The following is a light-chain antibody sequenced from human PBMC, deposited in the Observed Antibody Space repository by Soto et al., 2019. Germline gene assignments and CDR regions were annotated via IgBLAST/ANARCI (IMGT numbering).Light chain of an antibody. J-gene: IGKJ3*01. Sequence: DLQMTQSPSSLSASVGDRVTISCRASQGIRNDLAWFQQKPGKAPKRLIYGASTLQGGVSSRFSGSGSGTEFTLTISSLQPEDFATYYCLQHNSFPPTFGPGTKVDIK. CDR3: LQHNSFPPT. CDR2: GAS. CDR1: QGIRND. V-gene: IGKV1-17*01.